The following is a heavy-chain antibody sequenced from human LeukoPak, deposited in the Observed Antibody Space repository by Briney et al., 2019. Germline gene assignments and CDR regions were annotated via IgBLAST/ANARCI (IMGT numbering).Heavy chain of an antibody. J-gene: IGHJ6*02. D-gene: IGHD2-15*01. Sequence: GGSLRLSCAASGFTFSDYYMSWIRQAPGKGLEWVSYISSSGSTIYYADSVKGRFTISRDNAKNSLYLQMNSLRAEDTAVYYCARDKCSGGSCYTYYYYGMDVWGQGTTVTVSS. CDR3: ARDKCSGGSCYTYYYYGMDV. CDR1: GFTFSDYY. V-gene: IGHV3-11*01. CDR2: ISSSGSTI.